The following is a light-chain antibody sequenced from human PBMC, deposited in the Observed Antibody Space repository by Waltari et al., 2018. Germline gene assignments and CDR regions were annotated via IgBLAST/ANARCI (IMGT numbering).Light chain of an antibody. Sequence: QSALTQPASVSGSPGQSITLSCTGTSSDVGSYNLVSWYQQYPGKAPKLMIYEGSKRPSGVSHRFSGSKSGNTASLTIYGLQAEDEADYYCCSYAGSSTVVFGGGTKLTVL. J-gene: IGLJ2*01. CDR1: SSDVGSYNL. CDR2: EGS. V-gene: IGLV2-23*01. CDR3: CSYAGSSTVV.